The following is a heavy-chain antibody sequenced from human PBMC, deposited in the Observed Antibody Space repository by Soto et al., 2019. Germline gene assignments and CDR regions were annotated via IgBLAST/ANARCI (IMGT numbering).Heavy chain of an antibody. V-gene: IGHV3-9*01. D-gene: IGHD2-2*01. J-gene: IGHJ4*02. CDR2: ISWNSGSI. Sequence: GGSLRLSCAASGFTFDDYAMHWVRQAPGKGLEWVSGISWNSGSIGYADSVKGRFTISRDNAKNSLYLQMNSLRAEDTALYYCAKDIYRGCSSTSCHSIYFDYWGQGTLVTVSS. CDR3: AKDIYRGCSSTSCHSIYFDY. CDR1: GFTFDDYA.